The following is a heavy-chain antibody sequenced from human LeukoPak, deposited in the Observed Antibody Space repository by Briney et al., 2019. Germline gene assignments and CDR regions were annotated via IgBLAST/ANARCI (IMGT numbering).Heavy chain of an antibody. CDR2: IFHSGST. Sequence: SETLSLTCTVSGYSISSGYYWGWIRQPPGKGLEWIGTIFHSGSTYYNPSLESRVTISVDTSKNQFSLKLSSVTAADAAVYYCARAPKTYCSSTSCPPYYFDYWGQGTLVTVSS. CDR3: ARAPKTYCSSTSCPPYYFDY. CDR1: GYSISSGYY. J-gene: IGHJ4*02. D-gene: IGHD2-2*01. V-gene: IGHV4-38-2*02.